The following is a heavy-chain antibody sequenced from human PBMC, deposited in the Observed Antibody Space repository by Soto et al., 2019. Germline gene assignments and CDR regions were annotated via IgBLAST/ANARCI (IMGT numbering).Heavy chain of an antibody. V-gene: IGHV4-34*01. Sequence: QVQLQQWGAGLLKPSETLSLTCAVYGGSFSGYYWSWIRQPPGKGLEWIGEINHSGSTNYNPSLKRRVPISVDTSKTRFPLKLSSVAAADPALYYCASGPYYYDSSAWGQGTLVTVSS. CDR3: ASGPYYYDSSA. CDR1: GGSFSGYY. J-gene: IGHJ5*02. CDR2: INHSGST. D-gene: IGHD3-22*01.